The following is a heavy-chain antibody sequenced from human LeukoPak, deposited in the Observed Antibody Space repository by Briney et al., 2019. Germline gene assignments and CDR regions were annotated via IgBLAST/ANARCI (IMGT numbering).Heavy chain of an antibody. CDR2: ITTSTGHP. Sequence: PGASVKVSCKASGYPFTVYSMNWLRQAPGQGLEWMGWITTSTGHPTYAQGFTGRFVFSLDTSVSTAYLQINSLKAEDTAVYYCARDAAAIRFDYWGQGTLVTVSS. D-gene: IGHD5-24*01. J-gene: IGHJ4*02. CDR1: GYPFTVYS. CDR3: ARDAAAIRFDY. V-gene: IGHV7-4-1*02.